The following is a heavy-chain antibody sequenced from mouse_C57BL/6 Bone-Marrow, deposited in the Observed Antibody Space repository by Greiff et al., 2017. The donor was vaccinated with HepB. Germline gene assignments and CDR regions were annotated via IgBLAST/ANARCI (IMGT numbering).Heavy chain of an antibody. V-gene: IGHV5-12*01. CDR2: ISNGGGST. Sequence: DVMLVESGGGLVQPGGSLKLSCAASGFTFSDYYMYWVRQTPEKRLEWVAYISNGGGSTYYPDTVKGRFTISRDNAKNTLYLQMSRLKSEDTAMYYCARRVTPDYYAMDYWGQGTSVTVSS. J-gene: IGHJ4*01. D-gene: IGHD2-12*01. CDR1: GFTFSDYY. CDR3: ARRVTPDYYAMDY.